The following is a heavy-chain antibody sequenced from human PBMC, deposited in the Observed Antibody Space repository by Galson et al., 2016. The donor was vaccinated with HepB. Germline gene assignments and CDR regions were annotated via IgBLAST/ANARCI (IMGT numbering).Heavy chain of an antibody. Sequence: TLSLTCTVSGGSISGGGYYWTWIRQFPGKGLEWIGFIYYSGSTYYNPSLKSRVTISLDTSKNKFSLKLNSVNAADTAVYFCARDSNTEMAAGFDSWGQGTLVTVSS. J-gene: IGHJ4*02. CDR3: ARDSNTEMAAGFDS. CDR1: GGSISGGGYY. D-gene: IGHD5-24*01. V-gene: IGHV4-31*03. CDR2: IYYSGST.